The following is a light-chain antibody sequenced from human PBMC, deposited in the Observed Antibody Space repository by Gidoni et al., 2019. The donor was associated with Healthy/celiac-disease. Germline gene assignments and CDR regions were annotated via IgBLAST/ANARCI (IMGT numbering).Light chain of an antibody. CDR3: QQSYSTPLT. J-gene: IGKJ4*01. Sequence: DIQMTSSPSSLSASVGDRVTITCRASQSISSYLNWYQQKPGKAPKLLIYAASSLQSGVPSRFSGSGSGTDFTLTISSLQPEDFATYYCQQSYSTPLTFGGXTKVEIK. CDR1: QSISSY. CDR2: AAS. V-gene: IGKV1-39*01.